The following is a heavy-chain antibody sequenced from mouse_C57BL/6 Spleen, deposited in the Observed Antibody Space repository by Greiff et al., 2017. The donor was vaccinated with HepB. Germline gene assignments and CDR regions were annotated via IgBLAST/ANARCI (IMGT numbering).Heavy chain of an antibody. CDR1: GFNIKNTY. D-gene: IGHD1-1*01. J-gene: IGHJ2*01. Sequence: EVQLQESVAELVRPGASVKLSCTASGFNIKNTYMHWVKQRPEQGLEWIGRIDPANGNTKYAPKFQGKATITADTSSNTAYLQLSSLTSEDTAIYYCARDEDFYYYGSNFDYWGQGTTLTVSS. V-gene: IGHV14-3*01. CDR2: IDPANGNT. CDR3: ARDEDFYYYGSNFDY.